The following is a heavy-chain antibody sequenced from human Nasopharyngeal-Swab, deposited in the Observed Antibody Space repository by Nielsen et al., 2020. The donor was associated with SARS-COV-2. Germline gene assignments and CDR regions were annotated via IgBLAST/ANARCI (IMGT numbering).Heavy chain of an antibody. CDR3: ARVDVHDAFDI. J-gene: IGHJ3*02. V-gene: IGHV3-74*01. D-gene: IGHD3-16*01. Sequence: GESLKISCAASGFTLSSYWMHWVRQAPGKGLVWVSRMNSDGSRTNYADSVKGRFTISRDNAKKTLYLQMNSLRAEDTAVYYCARVDVHDAFDIWGQGTMVTVSS. CDR1: GFTLSSYW. CDR2: MNSDGSRT.